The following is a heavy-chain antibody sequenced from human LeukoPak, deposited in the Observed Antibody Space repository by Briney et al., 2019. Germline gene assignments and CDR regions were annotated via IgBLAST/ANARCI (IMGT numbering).Heavy chain of an antibody. CDR1: GASISSYY. Sequence: SETLSLTCTVSGASISSYYWSWIRQTPGKGLQFIGYIYNSVNDYNPSLKSRVIISSDPSKNQFSLRLRSVSAADTAVYYCAMVPSGWGQGTLVTVSS. CDR3: AMVPSG. V-gene: IGHV4-59*01. CDR2: IYNSVN. J-gene: IGHJ4*02.